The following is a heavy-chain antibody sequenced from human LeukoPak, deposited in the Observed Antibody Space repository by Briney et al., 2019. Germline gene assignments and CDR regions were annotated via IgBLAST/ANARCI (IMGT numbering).Heavy chain of an antibody. CDR1: GFTFSSYG. J-gene: IGHJ4*02. D-gene: IGHD3-3*01. CDR3: ASATIFGVVIYY. V-gene: IGHV3-30*02. Sequence: GGSLRLSCAASGFTFSSYGMHWVRQAPGKGLEWVAFIRYDGSNKYYADSVKGRFTISRDNSKDTLYLQMNSLRAEDTAVYYCASATIFGVVIYYWGQGTLVTVSS. CDR2: IRYDGSNK.